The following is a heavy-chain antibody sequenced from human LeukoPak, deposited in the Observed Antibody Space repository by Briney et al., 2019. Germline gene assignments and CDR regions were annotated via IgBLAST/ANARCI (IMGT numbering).Heavy chain of an antibody. CDR3: ARAGESGYYSPHCFDP. V-gene: IGHV4-59*01. D-gene: IGHD3-3*01. J-gene: IGHJ5*02. CDR2: IYYSGST. CDR1: GGSISIYY. Sequence: PSETLSLTCTLSGGSISIYYSSWIRQPPEKGREWIGYIYYSGSTNYNPSLKSRVTISVDTSKTQFSLKLSSVTAADTAVYYCARAGESGYYSPHCFDPWGQGTLVTVSS.